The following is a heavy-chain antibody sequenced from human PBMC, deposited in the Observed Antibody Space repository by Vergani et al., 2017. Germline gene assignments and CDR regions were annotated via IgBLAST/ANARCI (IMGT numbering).Heavy chain of an antibody. Sequence: EVQLVESGGDLVQPGRSLRLSCTASGISFSNYTINWVRQAPGKGLEWVASISSSSAYIDYVDSIKGRFTISRDNAKRSVFLQMNSLRAEDTAVYYCARTGEWMRSNNGPPDYVFALDVWGQGTTVIVSS. CDR3: ARTGEWMRSNNGPPDYVFALDV. V-gene: IGHV3-21*02. D-gene: IGHD3-10*01. CDR1: GISFSNYT. J-gene: IGHJ6*02. CDR2: ISSSSAYI.